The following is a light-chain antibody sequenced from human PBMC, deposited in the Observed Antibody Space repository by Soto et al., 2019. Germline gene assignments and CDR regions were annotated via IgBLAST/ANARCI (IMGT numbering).Light chain of an antibody. J-gene: IGLJ2*01. CDR3: QVWDSSTYVV. V-gene: IGLV3-9*01. CDR1: NIGSKN. CDR2: RDS. Sequence: SCELTQPLSVSVALGQTARITCGGNNIGSKNVHWYQQKPGQAPVLVIYRDSNRPSGIPERFSGSNSGNTATLTISRAQAGDEADYYCQVWDSSTYVVFGGGTKVTVL.